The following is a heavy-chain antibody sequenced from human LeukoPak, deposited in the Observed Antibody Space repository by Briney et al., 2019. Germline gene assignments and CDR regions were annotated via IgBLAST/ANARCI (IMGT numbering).Heavy chain of an antibody. CDR3: ARDLITIFNYYYMDV. CDR2: IYTSGST. Sequence: SETLSLTCTVSGGSISSYYWSWIRQPAGKGLEWIGRIYTSGSTNYNPSLKSRVTMSVDTSKNQFSLKLSSVTAADTAVYYCARDLITIFNYYYMDVWGKGTTATVSS. V-gene: IGHV4-4*07. D-gene: IGHD3-3*01. CDR1: GGSISSYY. J-gene: IGHJ6*03.